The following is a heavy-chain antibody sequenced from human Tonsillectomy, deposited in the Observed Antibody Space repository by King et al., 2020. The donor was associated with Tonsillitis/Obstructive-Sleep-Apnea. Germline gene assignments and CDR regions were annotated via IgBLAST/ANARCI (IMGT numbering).Heavy chain of an antibody. J-gene: IGHJ4*02. CDR3: AVNGSGWTLDS. V-gene: IGHV3-23*04. Sequence: VQLVESGGGLVQPGGSLRISCAASGFSFNTHAMTWVRQAPGKGLEWVSAISGSGFSTYYADSVKGRFTSSRDNFMNTLYLQMNSLRAEDTAVYYCAVNGSGWTLDSWGQGTLVTVSS. CDR1: GFSFNTHA. D-gene: IGHD6-19*01. CDR2: ISGSGFST.